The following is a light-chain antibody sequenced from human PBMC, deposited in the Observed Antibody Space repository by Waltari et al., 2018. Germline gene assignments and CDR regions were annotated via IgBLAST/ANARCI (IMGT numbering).Light chain of an antibody. CDR2: DAS. V-gene: IGKV3-20*01. CDR1: QSVSRT. CDR3: QKYGTLPAT. Sequence: EIVLTQSPGTLSLSPGERATLSCRASQSVSRTLAWYQQKPGQAPRLLIYDASSRAAGIPDRFSGSGSGTDFSLTISRLEPEDFGGYYCQKYGTLPATFGQGTKVEI. J-gene: IGKJ1*01.